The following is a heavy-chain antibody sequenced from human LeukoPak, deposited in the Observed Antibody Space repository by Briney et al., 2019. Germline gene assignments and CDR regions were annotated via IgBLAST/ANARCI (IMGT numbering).Heavy chain of an antibody. J-gene: IGHJ6*03. CDR3: ARTVVVTIYYYYYMDV. CDR1: GGSISSYY. V-gene: IGHV4-59*01. CDR2: IYYIGGT. Sequence: PSETLSLTCTVSGGSISSYYWSWIRQPPGKGLEWIGYIYYIGGTNYNPSLKSRVTISVDTSKNQFSLKLSSVTAADTAVYYCARTVVVTIYYYYYMDVWGKGTAVTVSS. D-gene: IGHD3-22*01.